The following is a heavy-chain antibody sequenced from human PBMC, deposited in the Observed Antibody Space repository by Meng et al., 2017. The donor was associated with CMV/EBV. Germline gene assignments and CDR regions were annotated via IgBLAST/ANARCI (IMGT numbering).Heavy chain of an antibody. J-gene: IGHJ6*02. Sequence: SETLSLNCAVYGGSFSGYYGSWIRQPPGKGLEWVGEINHSGTTNYNPSLKSRFTISVDTSKNQFSLKLSSVTAADTAVYYCASLLGYCSSTSCPHYYYYGMDVWGQGTTVTVSS. V-gene: IGHV4-34*01. CDR2: INHSGTT. CDR3: ASLLGYCSSTSCPHYYYYGMDV. CDR1: GGSFSGYY. D-gene: IGHD2-2*03.